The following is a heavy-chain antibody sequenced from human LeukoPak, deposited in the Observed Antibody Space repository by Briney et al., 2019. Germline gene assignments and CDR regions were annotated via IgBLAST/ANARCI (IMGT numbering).Heavy chain of an antibody. D-gene: IGHD3-22*01. V-gene: IGHV3-23*01. CDR2: ISGSGGST. Sequence: PGGSLRLSCAASGFTFSSYAMSWVRQAPGKGLEWVSTISGSGGSTYYADSVKGRFTISRDNSKNTLYLQMNSLRAEDTAVYYCAKDPYYYDSSGYFRYWGQGTLVTVSP. CDR1: GFTFSSYA. CDR3: AKDPYYYDSSGYFRY. J-gene: IGHJ4*02.